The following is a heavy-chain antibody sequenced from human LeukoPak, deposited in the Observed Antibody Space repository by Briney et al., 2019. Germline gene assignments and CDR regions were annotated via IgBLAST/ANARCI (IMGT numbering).Heavy chain of an antibody. J-gene: IGHJ4*02. V-gene: IGHV4-30-4*08. CDR1: GGSISSGDYY. D-gene: IGHD3-3*01. CDR2: IYYSGST. Sequence: SQTLSLTCTVSGGSISSGDYYWSWIRQPPGKGLEWIGYIYYSGSTYYNPSLKSRVTISVDTSKNQFSLKLSSVTAADTAVYYCARAARVTILGVVNQYYFDYWGQGTLVTVSS. CDR3: ARAARVTILGVVNQYYFDY.